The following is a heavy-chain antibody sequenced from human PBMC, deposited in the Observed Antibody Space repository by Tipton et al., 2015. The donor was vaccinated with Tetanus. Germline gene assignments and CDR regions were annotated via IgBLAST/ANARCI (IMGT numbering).Heavy chain of an antibody. J-gene: IGHJ4*02. CDR3: ARGEAAGMQGFGY. D-gene: IGHD6-13*01. CDR1: GGTFSTFP. V-gene: IGHV1-69*01. CDR2: IIPVFGTP. Sequence: QLVQSGAEVKKPGSSVRVSCKTSGGTFSTFPINWVRQAPGQGLEWMGQIIPVFGTPNYAHNFQGRVTITADESTSTAYLEVNSLRSEDTAVYYCARGEAAGMQGFGYWGQGTQVTASS.